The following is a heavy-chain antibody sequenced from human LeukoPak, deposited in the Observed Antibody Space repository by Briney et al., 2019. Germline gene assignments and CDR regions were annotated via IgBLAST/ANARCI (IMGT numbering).Heavy chain of an antibody. J-gene: IGHJ6*02. Sequence: GGSLRLSCAASGFTVSSNYMSWVRQAPGKGLEWVSVIYSGGSTYYADSVKGRSTISRDNSKNTLYLQMNSLRAEDTAVYYCAKLMGAYDFWSGYGPGMDVWGQGTTVTVSS. CDR1: GFTVSSNY. V-gene: IGHV3-53*01. D-gene: IGHD3-3*01. CDR3: AKLMGAYDFWSGYGPGMDV. CDR2: IYSGGST.